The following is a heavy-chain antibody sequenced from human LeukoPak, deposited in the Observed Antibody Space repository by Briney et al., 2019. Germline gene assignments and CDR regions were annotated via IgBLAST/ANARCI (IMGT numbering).Heavy chain of an antibody. CDR3: ARGSRMRDYYGSGSYGLDAFDI. CDR1: GGSISSSSYY. J-gene: IGHJ3*02. V-gene: IGHV4-39*07. Sequence: PSETLSLTCTVSGGSISSSSYYWGWIRQPPGKGLEWIGSIYYSGSTYYNPSLKSRVTISVDTSKNQFSLKLSSVTAADTAVYYCARGSRMRDYYGSGSYGLDAFDIWGQGTMVTVSS. CDR2: IYYSGST. D-gene: IGHD3-10*01.